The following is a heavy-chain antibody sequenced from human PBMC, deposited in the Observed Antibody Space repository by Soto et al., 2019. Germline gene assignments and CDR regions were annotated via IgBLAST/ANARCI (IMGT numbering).Heavy chain of an antibody. CDR3: ARAGGIAPAGTIDY. Sequence: LRLSCAASGFNVNGYYMNWVRQAPKKGLEWVSLIDSGGSTYYADSVKGRFTISRDNSKNTLYLQMNSLRAEDTAIYYCARAGGIAPAGTIDYWGQGSLVTVSS. CDR1: GFNVNGYY. V-gene: IGHV3-53*01. CDR2: IDSGGST. J-gene: IGHJ4*02. D-gene: IGHD6-13*01.